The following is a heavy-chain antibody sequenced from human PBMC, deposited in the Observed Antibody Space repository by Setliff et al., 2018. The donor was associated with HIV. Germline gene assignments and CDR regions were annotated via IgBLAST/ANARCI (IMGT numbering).Heavy chain of an antibody. J-gene: IGHJ4*02. CDR1: GFTFSGSP. V-gene: IGHV3-73*01. CDR2: IKTEAEGYAT. D-gene: IGHD3-10*02. Sequence: GGSLRLSCGASGFTFSGSPMHWVRQTSGKGLEWVGRIKTEAEGYATAYADSVKGRFTISRDNSKNTLYLQMSSLRVEDTAVYYCVKVSRGTVVRGVILVGYFDYWGQGTLVTVSS. CDR3: VKVSRGTVVRGVILVGYFDY.